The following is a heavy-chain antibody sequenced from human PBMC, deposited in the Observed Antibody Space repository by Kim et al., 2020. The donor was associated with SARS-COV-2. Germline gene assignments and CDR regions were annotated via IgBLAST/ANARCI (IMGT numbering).Heavy chain of an antibody. J-gene: IGHJ4*02. CDR3: ARGTPSYYYDSSGYSDY. D-gene: IGHD3-22*01. V-gene: IGHV3-11*06. Sequence: KGRFTISRENAKNSRYLQMSSLRAEDTAVYYCARGTPSYYYDSSGYSDYWGQGTLVTVSS.